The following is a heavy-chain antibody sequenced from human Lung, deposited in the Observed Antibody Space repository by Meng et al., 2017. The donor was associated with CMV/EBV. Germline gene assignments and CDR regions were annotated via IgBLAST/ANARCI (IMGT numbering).Heavy chain of an antibody. Sequence: GESXKIPCAASGFTFSAFAMSRVRQAPGKGLEWVSSVSGSGDNRYYADSVKGRFTMSRDNSKKTLYLEMNSLRAEDTALYYCAKDRNIVTTSFDSWGQGTXVTVSS. CDR1: GFTFSAFA. J-gene: IGHJ4*02. D-gene: IGHD5-12*01. CDR2: VSGSGDNR. V-gene: IGHV3-23*01. CDR3: AKDRNIVTTSFDS.